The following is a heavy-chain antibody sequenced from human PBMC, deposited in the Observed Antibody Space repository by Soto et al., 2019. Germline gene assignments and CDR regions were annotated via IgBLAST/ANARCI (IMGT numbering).Heavy chain of an antibody. Sequence: QVQLVQSGTKVKKPGSSVAVSCQASAGTFNNHSLGWVRQAPGQGLEWMGRSIPILGRADYSQKFQGRLTLTVDKSTSTADMELRSLTSEDTAVYYCVIDLGYFDFWGQGTLVTVSS. CDR1: AGTFNNHS. V-gene: IGHV1-69*02. CDR3: VIDLGYFDF. D-gene: IGHD2-15*01. CDR2: SIPILGRA. J-gene: IGHJ4*02.